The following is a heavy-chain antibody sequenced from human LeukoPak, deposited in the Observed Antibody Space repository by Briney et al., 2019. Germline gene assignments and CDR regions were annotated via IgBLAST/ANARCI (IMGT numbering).Heavy chain of an antibody. D-gene: IGHD6-6*01. CDR1: GGSISSYY. Sequence: SETLSLTCTVSGGSISSYYWSWIRQPAGKGLEWIGRIYTSGSTNYNPSLKSRVTISVDRSKNQFSLKLSSVTAADTAVYYCARGEAYSSSSGWFDPWGQGTLVTVSS. CDR2: IYTSGST. CDR3: ARGEAYSSSSGWFDP. J-gene: IGHJ5*02. V-gene: IGHV4-4*07.